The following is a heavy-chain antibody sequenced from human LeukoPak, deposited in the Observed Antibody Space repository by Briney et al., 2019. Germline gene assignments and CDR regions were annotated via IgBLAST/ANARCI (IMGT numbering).Heavy chain of an antibody. J-gene: IGHJ4*02. D-gene: IGHD1-14*01. CDR1: GFGFDEYA. Sequence: PGVCLRLSCAASGFGFDEYAMHWVRQAPGKGLEWVSVISAAGSGTYYEDFVKGRFTISRDNKKHSVYLQMDSLRTEDTALYYCAKDGYNTSPHWGQGTLVTVSS. V-gene: IGHV3-43*02. CDR3: AKDGYNTSPH. CDR2: ISAAGSGT.